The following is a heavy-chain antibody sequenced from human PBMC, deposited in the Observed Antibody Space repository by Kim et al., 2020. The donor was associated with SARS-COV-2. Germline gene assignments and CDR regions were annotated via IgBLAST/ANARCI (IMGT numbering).Heavy chain of an antibody. V-gene: IGHV6-1*01. CDR3: ARSSARRFDY. Sequence: YNDDAGAVKSRITINPDTSKNQFSLQLNSVTPEDTAVYYCARSSARRFDYWGQGTLVTVSS. J-gene: IGHJ4*02. CDR2: YN. D-gene: IGHD6-6*01.